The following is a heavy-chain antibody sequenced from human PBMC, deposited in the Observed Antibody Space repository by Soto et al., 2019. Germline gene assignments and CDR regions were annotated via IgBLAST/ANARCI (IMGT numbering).Heavy chain of an antibody. Sequence: QVQLQGSGPGLVKPSETLSLTCTFSGGSIRGYYWTWLRQPPGKGLEWIGTIYDSGNTNYNPAFKSRVLLSIAVPQAQVSLTLSPVPAADTAVYFCARDRGGSGALYYYGMDVWGQGTTVTVSS. J-gene: IGHJ6*02. CDR2: IYDSGNT. D-gene: IGHD3-10*01. V-gene: IGHV4-59*01. CDR1: GGSIRGYY. CDR3: ARDRGGSGALYYYGMDV.